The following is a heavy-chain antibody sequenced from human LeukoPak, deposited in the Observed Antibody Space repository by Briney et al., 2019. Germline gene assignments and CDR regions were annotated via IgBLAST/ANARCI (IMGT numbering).Heavy chain of an antibody. CDR1: GGSMNGFY. J-gene: IGHJ4*02. Sequence: SETLSLTCTVSGGSMNGFYWSWIRQPAGKGLEWIGRIYASGTTNYNPSLKSRVTLSLDTSKKQFSLKLRSVTAADTAVYYRARDGYGGLPDFDYWGQGTLVTVSS. CDR3: ARDGYGGLPDFDY. V-gene: IGHV4-4*07. CDR2: IYASGTT. D-gene: IGHD5-12*01.